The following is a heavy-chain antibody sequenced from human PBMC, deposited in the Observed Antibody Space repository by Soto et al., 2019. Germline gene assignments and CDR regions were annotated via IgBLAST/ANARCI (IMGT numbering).Heavy chain of an antibody. V-gene: IGHV5-51*01. D-gene: IGHD3-22*01. J-gene: IGHJ6*02. Sequence: PGESLKISCKGSGYSFTSYWIGWVRQMPGKGLEWMGIIYPGDSDTRYSPSFQGQVTISADKSISTAYLQWSSLKASDTAMYYCARLWDSSGYNYYYYYYGMDVWGQGTTVTVSS. CDR2: IYPGDSDT. CDR3: ARLWDSSGYNYYYYYYGMDV. CDR1: GYSFTSYW.